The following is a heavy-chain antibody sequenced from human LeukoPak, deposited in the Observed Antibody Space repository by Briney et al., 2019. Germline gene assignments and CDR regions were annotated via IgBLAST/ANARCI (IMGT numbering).Heavy chain of an antibody. J-gene: IGHJ4*02. CDR3: AASITMFDY. Sequence: GGSRRLSCAASGFIFSTYWMHWVRQAPGKGLVWVSRINTDGSSTAYAASVKGRFTISRDNAKNILYIQMNSLRAEDTAVYYCAASITMFDYWGQGTLVTVSS. V-gene: IGHV3-74*01. D-gene: IGHD3-10*01. CDR2: INTDGSST. CDR1: GFIFSTYW.